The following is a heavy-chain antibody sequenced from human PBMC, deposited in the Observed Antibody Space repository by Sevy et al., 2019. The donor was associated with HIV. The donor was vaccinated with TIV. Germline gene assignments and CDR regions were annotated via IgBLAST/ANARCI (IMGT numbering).Heavy chain of an antibody. Sequence: SETLSLTCSVSGGSLTSSGYYWGWIRQPPGKGLERIGIIDYSGSTYYNPSLKSRVTISVDTSKNQFSLKLSSVTAADTAVYYCARRRITMVRGVIRGYYFDYWGQGTLVTVSS. CDR1: GGSLTSSGYY. CDR2: IDYSGST. J-gene: IGHJ4*02. CDR3: ARRRITMVRGVIRGYYFDY. V-gene: IGHV4-39*01. D-gene: IGHD3-10*01.